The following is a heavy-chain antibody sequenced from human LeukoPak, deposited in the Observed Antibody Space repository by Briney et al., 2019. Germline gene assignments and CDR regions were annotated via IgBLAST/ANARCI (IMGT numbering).Heavy chain of an antibody. CDR2: IYPGDSGT. CDR3: ARPLTIMVRGKPWAPNWFDP. D-gene: IGHD3-10*01. J-gene: IGHJ5*02. CDR1: GYSFTNYW. Sequence: GESLKISCKASGYSFTNYWIGWVRQMPGKGLEWMGIIYPGDSGTRYSPSFQGQVTISADKSISTAYLQWSSLKASDTAMYYCARPLTIMVRGKPWAPNWFDPWGQGTLVTVSS. V-gene: IGHV5-51*01.